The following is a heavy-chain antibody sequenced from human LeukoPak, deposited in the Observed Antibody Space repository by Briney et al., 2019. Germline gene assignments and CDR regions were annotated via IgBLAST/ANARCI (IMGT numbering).Heavy chain of an antibody. CDR2: IHSGGSP. J-gene: IGHJ4*02. CDR3: ARDNPFKYDYVN. D-gene: IGHD3-16*01. Sequence: PSETLSLTCTVSGYSISSGYFWGWIRQPPGKGLEWIGIIHSGGSPYYSPSLKSRVTISADTSKNQFSLKLSSVTAADTAVYYCARDNPFKYDYVNWGQGTLVTVSS. V-gene: IGHV4-38-2*02. CDR1: GYSISSGYF.